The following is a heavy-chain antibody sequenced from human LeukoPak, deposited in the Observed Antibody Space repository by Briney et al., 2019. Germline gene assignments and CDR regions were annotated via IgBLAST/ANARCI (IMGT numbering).Heavy chain of an antibody. J-gene: IGHJ4*02. CDR3: ASRIVAAPYYFDY. Sequence: GGSLRLSCAASGFTFSSYWMSWVRQAPGKGLEWVANIKQDGSEKYYVDSVKGRFTISRDNAKNSLYLQMNSLRAEDTAVYYCASRIVAAPYYFDYWGQGTLVTVSS. CDR2: IKQDGSEK. CDR1: GFTFSSYW. V-gene: IGHV3-7*03. D-gene: IGHD6-13*01.